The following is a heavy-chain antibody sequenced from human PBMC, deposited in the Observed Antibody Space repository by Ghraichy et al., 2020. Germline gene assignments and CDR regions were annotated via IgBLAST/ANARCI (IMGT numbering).Heavy chain of an antibody. CDR1: GFSFSTYA. D-gene: IGHD2-2*01. V-gene: IGHV3-23*01. CDR2: ITGSGNYA. CDR3: VKEGFSSSPGAEYFDH. J-gene: IGHJ1*01. Sequence: GGSLRLSCAASGFSFSTYAMSWVRQAPGKGLEWVSAITGSGNYAYFSDSVKGRFTISRDNSKNTLDLQMHSLRAEDTALYYCVKEGFSSSPGAEYFDHWGQGTLVTVSS.